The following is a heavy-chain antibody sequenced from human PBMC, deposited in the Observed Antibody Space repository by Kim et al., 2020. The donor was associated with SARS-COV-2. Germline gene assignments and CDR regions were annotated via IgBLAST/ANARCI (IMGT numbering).Heavy chain of an antibody. CDR3: ARGFFRDGIDV. V-gene: IGHV3-74*01. CDR1: RFTFNNYG. Sequence: GGSLRLSCAASRFTFNNYGINWVRHAPGKGLEWVSRISSDGSITYYADSVKGRFTMSRDNAENTLYLQMNSLRAEDTAVYYCARGFFRDGIDVWGQGTTVTVSS. J-gene: IGHJ6*02. CDR2: ISSDGSIT. D-gene: IGHD3-10*01.